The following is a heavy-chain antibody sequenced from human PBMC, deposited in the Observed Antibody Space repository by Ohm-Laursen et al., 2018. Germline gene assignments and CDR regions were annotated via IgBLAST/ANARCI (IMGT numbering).Heavy chain of an antibody. Sequence: SLRLSCAASGFTFSSYAMSWVRQAPGKGLEWVSAISGSGGSTYYADSVKGRFTISRDNSKNTLYLQMNSLRAVDTAVYYCATPPHDIMSSKDYWGQGNLVTVSS. V-gene: IGHV3-23*01. CDR2: ISGSGGST. D-gene: IGHD3-9*01. J-gene: IGHJ4*02. CDR3: ATPPHDIMSSKDY. CDR1: GFTFSSYA.